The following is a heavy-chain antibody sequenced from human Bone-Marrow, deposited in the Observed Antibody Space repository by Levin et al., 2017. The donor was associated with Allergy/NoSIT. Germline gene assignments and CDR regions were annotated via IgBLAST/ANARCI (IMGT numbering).Heavy chain of an antibody. CDR2: IYWDDDQ. Sequence: SGPTLVKPTQTLTLTCTLSGFSISSSGVGVGWTRQSPGKALEWLAHIYWDDDQRYSPSLRTRVTITKDTSTNQVVLTMTHMGPADTGTYFCTHRRWQSGYVFDHWGQGALVTVSS. V-gene: IGHV2-5*02. D-gene: IGHD5-24*01. CDR3: THRRWQSGYVFDH. CDR1: GFSISSSGVG. J-gene: IGHJ5*02.